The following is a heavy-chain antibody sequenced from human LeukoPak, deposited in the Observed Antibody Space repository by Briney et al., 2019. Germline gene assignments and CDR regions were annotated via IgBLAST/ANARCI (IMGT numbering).Heavy chain of an antibody. CDR2: ICAYTGNT. D-gene: IGHD1-26*01. V-gene: IGHV1-18*01. CDR1: GFTFTSYG. Sequence: ASVKVSCKASGFTFTSYGSSWVRQAPGQGRDWMGWICAYTGNTNYAEKFQGRVTMTTDTSTSTAYMELRSLRSDDTAVYYCARDPSRVGATYTDVWGKGTTVTISS. J-gene: IGHJ6*04. CDR3: ARDPSRVGATYTDV.